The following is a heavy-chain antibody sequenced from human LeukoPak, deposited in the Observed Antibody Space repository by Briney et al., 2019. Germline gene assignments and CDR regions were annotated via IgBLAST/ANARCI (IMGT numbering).Heavy chain of an antibody. CDR2: IYTSGST. J-gene: IGHJ5*02. D-gene: IGHD6-6*01. CDR1: GGSISSYY. CDR3: ARDGRSSSYNWFDP. V-gene: IGHV4-4*07. Sequence: SETLSLTCTVSGGSISSYYWSWIRQPAGKGLEWIGRIYTSGSTNYNPSLKSRVTMSVDTSKNQFSLKLSSVTAAGTAVYYCARDGRSSSYNWFDPWGQGTLVTVSS.